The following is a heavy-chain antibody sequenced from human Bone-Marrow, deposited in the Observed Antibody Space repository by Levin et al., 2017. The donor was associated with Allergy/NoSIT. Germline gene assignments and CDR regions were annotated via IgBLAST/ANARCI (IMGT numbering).Heavy chain of an antibody. Sequence: GESLKISCAASGILFSSYYMNWVRQAPGKGLEWVSSISAGGNYIYYADSVKGRFTISRDNAKNSLFLQMNNLRAEDTAVYYCASWAMYHYDRSAFDYFYYAMDVWGQGTTVTVSS. J-gene: IGHJ6*02. CDR1: GILFSSYY. D-gene: IGHD3-22*01. V-gene: IGHV3-21*01. CDR3: ASWAMYHYDRSAFDYFYYAMDV. CDR2: ISAGGNYI.